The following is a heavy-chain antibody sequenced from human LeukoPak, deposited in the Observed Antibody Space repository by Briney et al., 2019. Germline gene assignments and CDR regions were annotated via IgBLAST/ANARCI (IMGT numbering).Heavy chain of an antibody. V-gene: IGHV3-23*01. Sequence: QAGGSLRLSCAASGFTFSSYAMSWVRQAPGKGLEWVSAISGSGGSTYYADSVKGRFTISRDNSKNTLYLQMNSLRAEDTAVYYCAKIVEMATITPPYFDYWGQGTLVTVSS. CDR1: GFTFSSYA. D-gene: IGHD5-24*01. CDR2: ISGSGGST. CDR3: AKIVEMATITPPYFDY. J-gene: IGHJ4*02.